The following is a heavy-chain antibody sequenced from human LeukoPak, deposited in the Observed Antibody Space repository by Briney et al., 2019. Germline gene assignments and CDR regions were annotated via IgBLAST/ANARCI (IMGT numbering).Heavy chain of an antibody. J-gene: IGHJ4*02. CDR1: GYSITSDYY. CDR2: MYHSGST. V-gene: IGHV4-38-2*02. D-gene: IGHD4-23*01. CDR3: ARGNFGGNSFDY. Sequence: PSETLSLTCTVSGYSITSDYYWGWIRQPPGKGLEWIGAMYHSGSTYYNPSLKSRVTMSVDTSKNQFSLKLSSVTAADTAVYYCARGNFGGNSFDYWGQGTLVTVSS.